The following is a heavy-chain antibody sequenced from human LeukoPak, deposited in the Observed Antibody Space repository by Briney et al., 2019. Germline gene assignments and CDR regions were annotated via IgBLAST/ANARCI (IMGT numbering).Heavy chain of an antibody. CDR1: GFTFTTYA. D-gene: IGHD5-18*01. J-gene: IGHJ4*02. CDR2: IRGSGRDT. Sequence: GGSLRLSCAASGFTFTTYAMAWARQAPGKGLEWVSAIRGSGRDTFYADSVKGRFTFSRDNSKNTLSLQMNSLRAEDTAVYYCAKFRVHTSSRGVGLDYWGQGTLVTVSS. V-gene: IGHV3-23*01. CDR3: AKFRVHTSSRGVGLDY.